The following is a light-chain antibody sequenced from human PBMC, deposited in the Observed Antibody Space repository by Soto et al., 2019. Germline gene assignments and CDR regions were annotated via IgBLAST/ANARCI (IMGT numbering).Light chain of an antibody. CDR1: QSISNY. J-gene: IGKJ1*01. V-gene: IGKV1-39*01. CDR2: AAS. CDR3: QRSFSPLWT. Sequence: DIQMTQSPSSLSASVGDRVTITCRASQSISNYLNWYQQKPGKAPKLLIYAASSMQSGVPSRFSGSEPETDFTLTISSLKPDDSATYYCQRSFSPLWTFGQGTTVEV.